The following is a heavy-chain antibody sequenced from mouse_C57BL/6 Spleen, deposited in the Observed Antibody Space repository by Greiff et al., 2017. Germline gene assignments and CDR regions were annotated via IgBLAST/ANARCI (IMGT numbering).Heavy chain of an antibody. V-gene: IGHV1-59*01. D-gene: IGHD1-1*01. CDR3: ARELRDY. Sequence: VQLQQPGAELVRPGTSVKLSCKASGYTFTSYWMHWVKQRPGQGLEWIGVIDPSASYTNYNQKFKGKATLTVDTSSSTAYMQLSSLTSEDSAVYYCARELRDYWGQGTTLTVSS. CDR1: GYTFTSYW. J-gene: IGHJ2*01. CDR2: IDPSASYT.